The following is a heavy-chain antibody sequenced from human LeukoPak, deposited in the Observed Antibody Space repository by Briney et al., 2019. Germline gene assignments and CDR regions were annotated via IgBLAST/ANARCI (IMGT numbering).Heavy chain of an antibody. CDR1: GFSLSNSRMG. D-gene: IGHD3-22*01. V-gene: IGHV2-26*01. J-gene: IGHJ4*02. CDR3: ARDLRTYYYDSSAYYSDY. Sequence: SGPVLVKPTETLTLACTVSGFSLSNSRMGVSWIRQPPGKAPEWLAHIFSNDEKSYSTSLKSRLTISKDTSKSQVVLIMTNMDPVDTATYYCARDLRTYYYDSSAYYSDYWGQGTLVTVSS. CDR2: IFSNDEK.